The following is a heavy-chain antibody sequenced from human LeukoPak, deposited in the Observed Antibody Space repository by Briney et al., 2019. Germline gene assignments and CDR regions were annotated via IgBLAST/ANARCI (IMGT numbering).Heavy chain of an antibody. CDR1: GGSISSYY. J-gene: IGHJ5*02. CDR2: IYYSGST. CDR3: ARIPFVVVPAARRRGGWFDP. D-gene: IGHD2-2*01. V-gene: IGHV4-59*08. Sequence: SETLSLTCTVSGGSISSYYWSWIRQPPGKGLEWIGYIYYSGSTNYNPSLKSRVTISVDTSKNQFSLKLSSVTAADTAVYYCARIPFVVVPAARRRGGWFDPWGQGTLVTVSS.